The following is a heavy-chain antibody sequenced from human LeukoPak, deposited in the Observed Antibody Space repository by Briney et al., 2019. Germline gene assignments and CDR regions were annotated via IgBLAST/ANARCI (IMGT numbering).Heavy chain of an antibody. CDR1: GFTFSSYS. CDR3: AREPFWSGYYSNLHFDY. D-gene: IGHD3-3*01. CDR2: ISSSTSHI. V-gene: IGHV3-21*01. Sequence: GGSLRLSCAASGFTFSSYSMNWVRQAPGKGLVWVSSISSSTSHIYYADSVKGRFTISRDNAKNSLYLQMNSLRAEDTAVYYCAREPFWSGYYSNLHFDYWGQGTLVTVSS. J-gene: IGHJ4*02.